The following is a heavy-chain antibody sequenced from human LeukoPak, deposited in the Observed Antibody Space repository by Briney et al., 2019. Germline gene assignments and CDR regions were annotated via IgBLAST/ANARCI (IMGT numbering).Heavy chain of an antibody. CDR1: AFTFTTYT. Sequence: YPGGSLRLSCAASAFTFTTYTLNWVRQAPGRGLEWVSSISSGSSFIYYADSVKGRFTISRDNAKNSLYLQMNSLRAEDTAVYYCARDRSQGSDSSGYYPDALNIWGQGTMVTVSS. J-gene: IGHJ3*02. V-gene: IGHV3-21*01. CDR3: ARDRSQGSDSSGYYPDALNI. CDR2: ISSGSSFI. D-gene: IGHD3-22*01.